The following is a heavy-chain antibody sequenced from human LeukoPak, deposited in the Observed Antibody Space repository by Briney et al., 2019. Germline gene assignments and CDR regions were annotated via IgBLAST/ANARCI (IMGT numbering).Heavy chain of an antibody. D-gene: IGHD3-3*01. CDR3: AKFPEPGGFLSRTPKGHYDMDV. CDR1: GFPFSNAW. Sequence: GGSLRLSCVVSGFPFSNAWMNWVRQAPGKGLEWVSASSGGRTYYADSVQGRFTISRDYSHNTLFLQMNSLRVDDTAVYYCAKFPEPGGFLSRTPKGHYDMDVWGQGTTVIVSS. J-gene: IGHJ6*02. CDR2: SSGGRT. V-gene: IGHV3-23*01.